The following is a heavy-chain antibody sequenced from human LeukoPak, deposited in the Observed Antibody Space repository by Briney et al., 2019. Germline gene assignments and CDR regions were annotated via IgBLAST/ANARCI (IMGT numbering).Heavy chain of an antibody. D-gene: IGHD3-22*01. V-gene: IGHV4-34*01. Sequence: SETLSLTCAVYGGSFSGYYWSWIRQPPGKGLEWIGEINHSGSTNYNPSLKSRVTISVDTSKNQFSLKLSSVTAADTAVYYCASFSGSYYDSSPNHWGQGTLVTVSS. J-gene: IGHJ5*02. CDR1: GGSFSGYY. CDR2: INHSGST. CDR3: ASFSGSYYDSSPNH.